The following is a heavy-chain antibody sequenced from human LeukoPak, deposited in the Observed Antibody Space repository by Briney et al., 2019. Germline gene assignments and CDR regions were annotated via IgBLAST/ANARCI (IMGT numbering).Heavy chain of an antibody. CDR1: GYTFTSYA. CDR2: INTNTGNP. D-gene: IGHD3-3*01. V-gene: IGHV7-4-1*02. CDR3: ARDVGPTRGQGNYYDFWSGYYNHYYYYGMDV. Sequence: ASVKVSCKASGYTFTSYAMNWVRQAPGRGLEWMGWINTNTGNPTYAQGFTGRFVFSLDTSVSTAYLQISSLKAEDTAVYYCARDVGPTRGQGNYYDFWSGYYNHYYYYGMDVWGQGTTVTVSS. J-gene: IGHJ6*02.